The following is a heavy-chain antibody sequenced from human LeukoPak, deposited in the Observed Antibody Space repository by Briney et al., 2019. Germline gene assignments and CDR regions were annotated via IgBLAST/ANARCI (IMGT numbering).Heavy chain of an antibody. J-gene: IGHJ6*02. Sequence: GASVKVSCQASGYTFTSYDMNWVRQATGQGLEWMGGMHPKRGNTGYAQKFQGRVTMTRNTSISTAYMELSSLRSEDTAVYYCARGEAAAGLYYYYGMDVWGQGTTVTVSS. D-gene: IGHD6-13*01. CDR2: MHPKRGNT. V-gene: IGHV1-8*01. CDR1: GYTFTSYD. CDR3: ARGEAAAGLYYYYGMDV.